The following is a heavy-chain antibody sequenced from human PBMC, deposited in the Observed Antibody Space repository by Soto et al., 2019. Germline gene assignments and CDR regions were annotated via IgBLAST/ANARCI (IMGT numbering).Heavy chain of an antibody. CDR2: ISYDGSNK. V-gene: IGHV3-30*18. CDR3: AKSSHYDFWSGYTLALDY. Sequence: GGSLRLSCAASGFTFSSYGMHWVRQAPGKGLEWVAVISYDGSNKYYADSVKGRFTISRDNSKNTLYLQMNSLRAEDTAVYYCAKSSHYDFWSGYTLALDYWGQGTLVTVSS. J-gene: IGHJ4*02. D-gene: IGHD3-3*01. CDR1: GFTFSSYG.